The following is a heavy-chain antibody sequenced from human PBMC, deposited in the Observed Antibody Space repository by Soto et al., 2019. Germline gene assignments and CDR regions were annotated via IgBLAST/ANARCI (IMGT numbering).Heavy chain of an antibody. D-gene: IGHD2-2*01. CDR3: ARGRGYCSSTSCYVFDY. J-gene: IGHJ4*02. V-gene: IGHV4-34*01. CDR1: GGSFSNYY. Sequence: SETLSLTCAVYGGSFSNYYWSWIRQPPGRGLEWIGETNHGGSPEYNAPIKSRVTISLDTSKNQFSLKLSSVTAADTAVYYCARGRGYCSSTSCYVFDYWGQGTLVTVSS. CDR2: TNHGGSP.